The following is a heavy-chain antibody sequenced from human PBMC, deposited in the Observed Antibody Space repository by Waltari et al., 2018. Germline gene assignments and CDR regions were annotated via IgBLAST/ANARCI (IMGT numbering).Heavy chain of an antibody. J-gene: IGHJ5*02. D-gene: IGHD5-12*01. Sequence: VQLVQPGAEVVKPGASVKLSCTASGYLFNHYDHHCGRKAPGHGLEWMGWTNLNKGDTGLAHKFQGRVTLTRDTPISTAYMELTSLTSDDSALYYCAIGRDVHAYYDYNWFDPWGHGTLVTVSS. CDR1: GYLFNHYD. CDR3: AIGRDVHAYYDYNWFDP. CDR2: TNLNKGDT. V-gene: IGHV1-8*02.